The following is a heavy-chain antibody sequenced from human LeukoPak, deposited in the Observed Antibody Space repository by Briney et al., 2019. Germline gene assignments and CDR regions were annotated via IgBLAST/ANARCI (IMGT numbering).Heavy chain of an antibody. CDR2: IIPILGIA. V-gene: IGHV1-69*04. CDR1: GGTFSSYA. CDR3: ARSPVLRFLEWLSTYGMDV. D-gene: IGHD3-3*01. J-gene: IGHJ6*02. Sequence: SVKVSCKASGGTFSSYAISWVRQAPGQGLEWMGRIIPILGIANYAQKFQGRVTITADKSTSTAYMELSSLRSEDTAVYYCARSPVLRFLEWLSTYGMDVWGQGTTVTVSS.